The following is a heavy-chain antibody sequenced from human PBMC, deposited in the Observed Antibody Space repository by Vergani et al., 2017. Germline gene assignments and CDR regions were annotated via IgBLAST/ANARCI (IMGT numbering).Heavy chain of an antibody. Sequence: EVQLVESGGGLVQPGGSLKLSCAASGFTFSGSAIHWVRQASGKGWEWGGRIRNKANSYATAYAASVEGRFTISRDYSKNPAYLQMNSLKTEDTAVYYCTIEYSSSSRDYWGQGTLVTVSS. V-gene: IGHV3-73*02. J-gene: IGHJ4*02. CDR2: IRNKANSYAT. CDR1: GFTFSGSA. D-gene: IGHD6-6*01. CDR3: TIEYSSSSRDY.